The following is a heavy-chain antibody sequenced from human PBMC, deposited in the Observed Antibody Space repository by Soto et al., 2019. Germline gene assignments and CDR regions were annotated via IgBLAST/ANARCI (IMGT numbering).Heavy chain of an antibody. CDR3: TSRRDLTPVDPLDY. CDR1: GFTFSAYG. J-gene: IGHJ4*02. V-gene: IGHV3-30*03. CDR2: ISHDGSNT. Sequence: GGSLRLSCAASGFTFSAYGIHWVRQAPGKGLEWVAVISHDGSNTNYADSVKGRFTISRDDSKNTVYLQMNSLKIDDSAVYYCTSRRDLTPVDPLDYWGLGTLVTVSS. D-gene: IGHD2-21*01.